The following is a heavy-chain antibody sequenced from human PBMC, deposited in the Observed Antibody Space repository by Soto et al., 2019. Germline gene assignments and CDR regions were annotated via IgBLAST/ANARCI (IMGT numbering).Heavy chain of an antibody. Sequence: QLQLQESGSGLVKPSQTLSLTCAVSGGSISSGGYSWSWIRQPPGKGLEWIGYIYHSGSTYYNPSLKSRVTISVDRSKNQFSLKLSSVTAADTAVYYCARGDDSSGYFPYWGQGTLVTVSS. CDR3: ARGDDSSGYFPY. D-gene: IGHD3-22*01. CDR2: IYHSGST. J-gene: IGHJ4*02. CDR1: GGSISSGGYS. V-gene: IGHV4-30-2*01.